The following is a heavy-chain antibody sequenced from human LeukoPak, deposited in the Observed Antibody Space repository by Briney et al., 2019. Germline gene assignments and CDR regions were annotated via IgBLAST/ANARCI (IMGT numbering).Heavy chain of an antibody. CDR3: ATIGPHGARPYISADS. CDR1: GFPFSSYA. J-gene: IGHJ5*01. V-gene: IGHV3-30*04. CDR2: IPYDGRYK. Sequence: GGCLRLSCAAPGFPFSSYAMHWVRQARGRGVGRVEVIPYDGRYKSYAHSENGGFTISSDNSKHTLYLQMNRLRAEDAAVYYCATIGPHGARPYISADSWGQGTLVTVSS. D-gene: IGHD2-21*01.